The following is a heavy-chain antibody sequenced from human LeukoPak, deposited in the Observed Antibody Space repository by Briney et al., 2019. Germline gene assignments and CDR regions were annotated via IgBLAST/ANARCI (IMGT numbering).Heavy chain of an antibody. Sequence: SETLSLTCTVSGGSISSSSYYWGWIRQPPGKGLEWIGSIYYSGSTYYNPSLKSRVTISVDTSKNQFSLKLSSVTAADTAVYYCARRPMYYDILGITNWGQGTLVTVSS. J-gene: IGHJ4*02. CDR1: GGSISSSSYY. V-gene: IGHV4-39*07. CDR2: IYYSGST. CDR3: ARRPMYYDILGITN. D-gene: IGHD3-9*01.